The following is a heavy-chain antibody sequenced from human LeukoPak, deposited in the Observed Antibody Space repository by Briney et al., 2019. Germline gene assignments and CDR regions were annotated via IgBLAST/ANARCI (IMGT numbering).Heavy chain of an antibody. D-gene: IGHD3-16*01. J-gene: IGHJ4*02. CDR2: ISTSSSHI. CDR3: ASDYGDLRPLY. V-gene: IGHV3-11*03. Sequence: GGSLRLSCAASGFTFSEYYMSWIRQAPGKGLEWVSFISTSSSHIYNADSVKGRFTISRDNAKNSLYLQMNSLRAEDTAVYHCASDYGDLRPLYWGQGTLVTVSS. CDR1: GFTFSEYY.